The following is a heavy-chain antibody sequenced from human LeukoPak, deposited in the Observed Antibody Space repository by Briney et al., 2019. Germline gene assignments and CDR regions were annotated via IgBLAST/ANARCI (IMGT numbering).Heavy chain of an antibody. V-gene: IGHV3-30*02. CDR3: AKDPGPYYYYYMDV. Sequence: PGGSLRLSCAASGFSFSSYGFHWVRQAPGKGLEWVAFVRFDETYKSYADSVKGRFTISRDISKNALYLQMNSLRAEDTAVYYCAKDPGPYYYYYMDVWGKGTTVTVSS. CDR1: GFSFSSYG. CDR2: VRFDETYK. J-gene: IGHJ6*03.